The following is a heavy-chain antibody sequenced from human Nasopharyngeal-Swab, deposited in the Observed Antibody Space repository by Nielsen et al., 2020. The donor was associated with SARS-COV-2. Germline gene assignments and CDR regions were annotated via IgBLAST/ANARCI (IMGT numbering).Heavy chain of an antibody. CDR2: INHSGST. J-gene: IGHJ6*02. V-gene: IGHV4-34*01. D-gene: IGHD2-2*01. CDR3: ARGGYYCSSTSYYYYSGYYYGMDV. Sequence: RQAPGKGLDWIGEINHSGSTKYNPSLKSRVNISVDTSKNQFSLKVSPVTAADTAVYYCARGGYYCSSTSYYYYSGYYYGMDVWGQGTTITVSS.